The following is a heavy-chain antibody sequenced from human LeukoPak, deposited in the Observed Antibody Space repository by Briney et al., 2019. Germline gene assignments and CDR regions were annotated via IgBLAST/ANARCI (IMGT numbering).Heavy chain of an antibody. CDR2: TRNTGYSYTT. CDR3: ARDSGEMGLDY. D-gene: IGHD3-10*01. V-gene: IGHV3-72*01. CDR1: GFSITDYY. Sequence: GGSLRLSCAASGFSITDYYMDWVRQAPGKGLEWVGRTRNTGYSYTTEYAAFVRGRFTISRDDSKNSLSLQMNSLKSEDTAVYYCARDSGEMGLDYWGQGTLVTVSS. J-gene: IGHJ4*02.